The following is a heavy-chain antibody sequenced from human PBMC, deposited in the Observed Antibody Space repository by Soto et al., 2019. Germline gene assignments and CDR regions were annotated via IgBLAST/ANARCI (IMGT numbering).Heavy chain of an antibody. CDR3: ARGPYGITGTLAHYYGMDV. J-gene: IGHJ6*02. D-gene: IGHD1-7*01. CDR1: GGSISSYY. CDR2: IYYSGST. Sequence: SETLSLTCTVSGGSISSYYWSWIRQPPGKGLEWIGYIYYSGSTNYNPSLKSRVTISVDTSKNQFSLKLSSVTAADTAVYFCARGPYGITGTLAHYYGMDVWGQGTTVTSP. V-gene: IGHV4-59*01.